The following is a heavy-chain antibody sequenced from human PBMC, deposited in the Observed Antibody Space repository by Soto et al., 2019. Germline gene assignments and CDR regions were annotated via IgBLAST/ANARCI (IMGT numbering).Heavy chain of an antibody. V-gene: IGHV1-69*02. J-gene: IGHJ5*02. D-gene: IGHD2-15*01. CDR1: GGTFSSYT. CDR3: ARTVVVAATPDWFDP. Sequence: SVKVSCTASGGTFSSYTISWVRQAPGQGLEWMGRIIPILGIANYAQKFQGRVTITADKSTSTAYMELSSLRAEDTAVYYCARTVVVAATPDWFDPWGQGTLVTVSS. CDR2: IIPILGIA.